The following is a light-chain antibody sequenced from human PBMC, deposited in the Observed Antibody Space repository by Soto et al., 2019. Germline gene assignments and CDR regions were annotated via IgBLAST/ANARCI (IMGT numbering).Light chain of an antibody. CDR3: SSCTGSSSLV. CDR1: SSDIGACNY. Sequence: QSALTQPASVSGSPGRSITISCTGSSSDIGACNYVSWYQQHPGKAPKLIIFEVYNRPSGVSDRFSGSKSGNSASLTISGLQAEDQAYYSCSSCTGSSSLVFGGGTKLTVL. J-gene: IGLJ2*01. V-gene: IGLV2-14*01. CDR2: EVY.